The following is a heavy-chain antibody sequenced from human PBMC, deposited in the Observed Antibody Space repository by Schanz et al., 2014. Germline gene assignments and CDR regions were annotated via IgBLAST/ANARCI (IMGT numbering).Heavy chain of an antibody. J-gene: IGHJ4*02. V-gene: IGHV1-18*04. CDR2: ISANNGNT. CDR1: GYTFSSYG. CDR3: ARDRDQWDGNYLDY. Sequence: QVQLVQSGAEVKKPGASVKVSCKASGYTFSSYGISWVRQAPGQGLEWMGWISANNGNTNKAQKLQGRVTMTTDTSTSTAYMELRSLTSDDSAVYYCARDRDQWDGNYLDYWGQGTLVTVS. D-gene: IGHD1-26*01.